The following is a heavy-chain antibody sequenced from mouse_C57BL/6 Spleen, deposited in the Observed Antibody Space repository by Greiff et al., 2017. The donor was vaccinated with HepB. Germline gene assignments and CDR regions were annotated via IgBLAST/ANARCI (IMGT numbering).Heavy chain of an antibody. CDR1: GYTFTDYY. Sequence: EVQLQQSGPELVKPGASVKISCKASGYTFTDYYMNWVKQSHGKSLEWIGDINPNNGGTSYNQKFKGKATLTVDKSSSTAYMELRSLTSEDSAVYYCARKRGIYDCYYVWYFDVWGTGTTVTVSS. V-gene: IGHV1-26*01. CDR3: ARKRGIYDCYYVWYFDV. CDR2: INPNNGGT. D-gene: IGHD2-3*01. J-gene: IGHJ1*03.